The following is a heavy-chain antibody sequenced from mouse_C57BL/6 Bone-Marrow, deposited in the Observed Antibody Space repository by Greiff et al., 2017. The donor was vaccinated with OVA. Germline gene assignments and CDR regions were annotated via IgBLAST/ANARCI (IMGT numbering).Heavy chain of an antibody. J-gene: IGHJ1*03. Sequence: EVHLVESGGGLVQSGRSLRLSCATSGFTFSDFYMEWVRQAPGKGLEWIAASRNKANDYTTEYSASVKGRFIVSRDTSQSILYLQMNALRAEDTAIYYCAREAFTTVVAGDWYFDVWGTGTTVTVSS. CDR3: AREAFTTVVAGDWYFDV. D-gene: IGHD1-1*01. V-gene: IGHV7-1*01. CDR1: GFTFSDFY. CDR2: SRNKANDYTT.